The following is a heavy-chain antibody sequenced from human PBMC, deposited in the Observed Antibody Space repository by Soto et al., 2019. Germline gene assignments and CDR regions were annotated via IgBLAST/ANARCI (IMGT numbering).Heavy chain of an antibody. J-gene: IGHJ6*02. CDR3: YTHYYYYGMDV. Sequence: SGPTLVNPTETLTLTCTVSGFSLSNARMGVSWIRQPPGKALEWPTHIFSNDEKSYSTSLKSRLTISKDTSKSQVVLTMTNMDPVDTATYFRYTHYYYYGMDVWGQGTTVTVSS. V-gene: IGHV2-26*01. D-gene: IGHD1-26*01. CDR1: GFSLSNARMG. CDR2: IFSNDEK.